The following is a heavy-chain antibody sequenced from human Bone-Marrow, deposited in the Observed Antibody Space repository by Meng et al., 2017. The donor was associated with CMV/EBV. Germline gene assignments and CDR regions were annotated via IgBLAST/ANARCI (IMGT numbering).Heavy chain of an antibody. V-gene: IGHV4-59*01. D-gene: IGHD4-17*01. CDR1: GGSISSYY. CDR2: IYYSGST. CDR3: AREGGYGDIDY. J-gene: IGHJ4*02. Sequence: GSLRLSCTVSGGSISSYYWSWIRQPPGKGLEWIGYIYYSGSTNYNPSLKSRVTISVDTSKNQFSLKLSSVTAADTAVYYCAREGGYGDIDYWGQGTLVTVSS.